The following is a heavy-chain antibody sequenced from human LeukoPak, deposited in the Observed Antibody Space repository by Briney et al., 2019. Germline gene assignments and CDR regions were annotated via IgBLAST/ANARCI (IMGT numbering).Heavy chain of an antibody. CDR1: GFTFSNFG. Sequence: GGSLRLSCETSGFTFSNFGMHWVRQAPGKGLEWLANIKQDGSEKHYVDSVKGRFTISRDNAKNSLYLQMNSLRAEDTAVYYCVRDVDCSSYGDYWGQGTLVTVSS. J-gene: IGHJ4*02. CDR3: VRDVDCSSYGDY. V-gene: IGHV3-7*01. CDR2: IKQDGSEK. D-gene: IGHD2-21*01.